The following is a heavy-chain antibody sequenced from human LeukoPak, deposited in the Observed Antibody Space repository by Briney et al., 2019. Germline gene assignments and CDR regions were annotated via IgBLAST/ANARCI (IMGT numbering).Heavy chain of an antibody. V-gene: IGHV1-2*04. Sequence: GASVTVSCKASGYTFTSYAMNWVRQAPGQGLEWMGWINPNSGGTNYAQKFQGWVTMTRDTSISTAYMELSRLRSDDTAVYYCARLRAGDLDYWGQGTLVTVSS. CDR2: INPNSGGT. D-gene: IGHD7-27*01. CDR3: ARLRAGDLDY. CDR1: GYTFTSYA. J-gene: IGHJ4*02.